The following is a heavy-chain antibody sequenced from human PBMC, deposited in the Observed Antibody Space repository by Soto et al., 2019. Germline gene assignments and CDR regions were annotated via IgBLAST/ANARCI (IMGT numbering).Heavy chain of an antibody. CDR1: GFTFSSHG. Sequence: GGSLRLSCAASGFTFSSHGMHWVRQAPGKGLEWVAVIWYDGSNKYYTDSVRGRFTISRDNSKNMLYLQMDSLRAEDTAVYYCARWGNWKVADYWGQGTLVTVSS. D-gene: IGHD1-1*01. J-gene: IGHJ4*02. V-gene: IGHV3-33*01. CDR2: IWYDGSNK. CDR3: ARWGNWKVADY.